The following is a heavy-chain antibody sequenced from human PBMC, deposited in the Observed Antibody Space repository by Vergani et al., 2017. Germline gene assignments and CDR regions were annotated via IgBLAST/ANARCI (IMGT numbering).Heavy chain of an antibody. J-gene: IGHJ6*03. CDR2: IYYSGST. D-gene: IGHD6-13*01. V-gene: IGHV4-39*01. CDR1: GGSIRSTFYY. CDR3: ARRKEQLVPGNYYYYYYMDV. Sequence: QLQLQESDPGLVKPSETLSLTCTVSGGSIRSTFYYWGWIRQPPGKGLEWIGTIYYSGSTYYNPSLKSRATISVDTSKNQFSLKLNSVTAADTAVYYCARRKEQLVPGNYYYYYYMDVWGKGTTVTVSS.